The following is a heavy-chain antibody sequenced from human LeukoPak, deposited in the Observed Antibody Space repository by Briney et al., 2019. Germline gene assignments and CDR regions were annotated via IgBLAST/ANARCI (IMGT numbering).Heavy chain of an antibody. Sequence: GGSLRLSCAASGFTLSSYGMNWVRQAPGKGLEWVSFISSSSIYIYYADSVKGRFTISRDNARNSLYLQVNSLRAEDTAVYYCARWVMGDSGYDLDYWGQGTLVTVSS. CDR1: GFTLSSYG. CDR3: ARWVMGDSGYDLDY. V-gene: IGHV3-21*01. CDR2: ISSSSIYI. J-gene: IGHJ4*02. D-gene: IGHD5-12*01.